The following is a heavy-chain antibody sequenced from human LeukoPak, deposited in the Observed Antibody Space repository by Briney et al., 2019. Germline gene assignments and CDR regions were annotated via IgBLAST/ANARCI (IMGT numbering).Heavy chain of an antibody. J-gene: IGHJ4*02. CDR1: GFTVSSNY. V-gene: IGHV3-53*01. CDR3: ARDPNYGVGYFDY. D-gene: IGHD4/OR15-4a*01. Sequence: HPGGSLRLSCAASGFTVSSNYMSWVRQAPGKGLEWVSVIYSGGSTYYADSVKGRFTISRDNSKNTLYLQMNSLRAEDTAVYYCARDPNYGVGYFDYWGQGTLVTVSS. CDR2: IYSGGST.